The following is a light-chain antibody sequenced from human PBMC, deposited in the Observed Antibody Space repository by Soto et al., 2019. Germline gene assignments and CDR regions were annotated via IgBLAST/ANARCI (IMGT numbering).Light chain of an antibody. CDR3: QQYNYLIT. V-gene: IGKV3-15*01. CDR2: GAS. Sequence: EIVLTQSPGTLSLSPGERATLSCRASQSVSNNLAWYQQKPGQAPRLLMYGASTRATGIPARFSGSGSGTEFTLTITSLQPEDFAVYYCQQYNYLITFGQGTRLENK. CDR1: QSVSNN. J-gene: IGKJ5*01.